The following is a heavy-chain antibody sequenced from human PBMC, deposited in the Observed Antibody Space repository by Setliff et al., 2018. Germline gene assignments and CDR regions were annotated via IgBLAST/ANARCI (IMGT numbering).Heavy chain of an antibody. D-gene: IGHD3-22*01. Sequence: SVKVSCKASGGTFSSYGISWVRQAPGQGLEWMGGTIPSFGSTNYAQKFQGRVTIITDDSTSTAYMELRSLRSDDTAVYYCARDLDYQYYYDSSGRDAFDIWGQGTMVTVSS. V-gene: IGHV1-69*05. J-gene: IGHJ3*02. CDR1: GGTFSSYG. CDR3: ARDLDYQYYYDSSGRDAFDI. CDR2: TIPSFGST.